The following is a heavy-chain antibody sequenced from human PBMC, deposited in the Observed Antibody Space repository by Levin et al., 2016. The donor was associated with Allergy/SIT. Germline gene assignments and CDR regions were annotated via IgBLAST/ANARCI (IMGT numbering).Heavy chain of an antibody. J-gene: IGHJ4*02. CDR2: ISSSSSYM. CDR3: AREWRSGYSYGTDY. Sequence: WIRQPPGKGLEWVSSISSSSSYMYYADSVKGRFTISRDNAKSSLYLQMNSLRAEDTAVYYCAREWRSGYSYGTDYWGQGTLVTVSS. D-gene: IGHD5-18*01. V-gene: IGHV3-21*01.